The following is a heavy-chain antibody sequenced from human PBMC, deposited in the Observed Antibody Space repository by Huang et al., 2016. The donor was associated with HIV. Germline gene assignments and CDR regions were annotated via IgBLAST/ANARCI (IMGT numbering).Heavy chain of an antibody. J-gene: IGHJ6*02. D-gene: IGHD3-10*01. CDR1: GYRFSSNW. Sequence: EVQLVQSGAEVTKPGESLKISCKGSGYRFSSNWIGWVRQMRGKGVEWKGSIYHGDSDTRYSPSFQGQVSNSADKSSNTAELQGSSLKASDTAMYYCARLIGSPSFYYGLDVWGQGTTVTVSS. CDR2: IYHGDSDT. V-gene: IGHV5-51*01. CDR3: ARLIGSPSFYYGLDV.